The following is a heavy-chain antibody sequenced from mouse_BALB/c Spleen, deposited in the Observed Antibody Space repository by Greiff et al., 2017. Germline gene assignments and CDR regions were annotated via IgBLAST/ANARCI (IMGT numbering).Heavy chain of an antibody. V-gene: IGHV14-1*02. CDR3: ARGLRLRGGFAY. D-gene: IGHD1-2*01. CDR1: GFNIKDYY. Sequence: EVQLQQSGAELVRPGALVKLSCKASGFNIKDYYMHWVKQRPEQGLEWIGWIDPENGNTIYDPKFQGKASITADTSSNTAYLQLSSLTSEDTAVYYCARGLRLRGGFAYWGQGTLVTVSA. CDR2: IDPENGNT. J-gene: IGHJ3*01.